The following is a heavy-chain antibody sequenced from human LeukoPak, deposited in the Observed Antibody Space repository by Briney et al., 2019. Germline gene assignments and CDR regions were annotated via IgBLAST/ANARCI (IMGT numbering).Heavy chain of an antibody. V-gene: IGHV1-2*02. CDR2: INPNSGGT. CDR3: ARGYDFWSGYITNWFDP. D-gene: IGHD3-3*01. J-gene: IGHJ5*02. Sequence: ASVKVSCKASGYTFTSYAMHWVRQAPGQGLEWMGWINPNSGGTNYAQKFQGRVTMTRDTSISTAYMELSRLRSDDTAVYYCARGYDFWSGYITNWFDPWGQGTLVTVSS. CDR1: GYTFTSYA.